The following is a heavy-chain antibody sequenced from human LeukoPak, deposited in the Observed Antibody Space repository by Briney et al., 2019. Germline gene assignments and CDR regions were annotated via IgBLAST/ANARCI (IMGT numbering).Heavy chain of an antibody. CDR3: AREALDDNFDY. V-gene: IGHV1-2*02. Sequence: ASVKVSRKASGYTFTGYYMHWVRQAPGQGLEWMGWINPSSGGTNYAQKFQGRVTMTKDTSISTAYMELSRLRSDDTAVYYCAREALDDNFDYWGQGTLVTVSS. CDR2: INPSSGGT. D-gene: IGHD3-9*01. CDR1: GYTFTGYY. J-gene: IGHJ4*02.